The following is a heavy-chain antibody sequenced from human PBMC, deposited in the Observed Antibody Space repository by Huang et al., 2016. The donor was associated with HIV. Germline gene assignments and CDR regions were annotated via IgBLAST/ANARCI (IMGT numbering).Heavy chain of an antibody. CDR1: NGSLSGYY. CDR3: ARGGSYFDF. V-gene: IGHV4-34*01. CDR2: INQSRST. Sequence: QVQLHQWGAGLLKPSETLSFTCAVYNGSLSGYYWTWIRQSPGKGLEWVGDINQSRSTKYNPSLKSRAIISLDTSKNQFSLKVWSVTAADTAVYYCARGGSYFDFWGQGTLVTV. J-gene: IGHJ4*02. D-gene: IGHD1-1*01.